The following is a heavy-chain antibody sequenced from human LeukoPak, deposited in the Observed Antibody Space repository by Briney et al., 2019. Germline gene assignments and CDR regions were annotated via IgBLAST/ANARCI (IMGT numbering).Heavy chain of an antibody. CDR1: GYTFTSYG. Sequence: ASVKVSCKASGYTFTSYGISWVRQAPGQGLEWMGWTSAYNGNTNYAQRLQGRVTMTTDTSTSTAYMELRSLRSDDTAVYYCARDPEGSGSANYYYYYYGMDVWGKGTTVTVSS. D-gene: IGHD3-10*01. J-gene: IGHJ6*04. CDR3: ARDPEGSGSANYYYYYYGMDV. V-gene: IGHV1-18*04. CDR2: TSAYNGNT.